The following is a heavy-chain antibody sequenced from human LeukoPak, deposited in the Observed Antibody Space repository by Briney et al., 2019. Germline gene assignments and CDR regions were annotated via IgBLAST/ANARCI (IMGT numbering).Heavy chain of an antibody. CDR2: IYYSGST. V-gene: IGHV4-59*01. CDR3: ARGAPLTIFGVVMAAFDI. J-gene: IGHJ3*02. Sequence: SETLSLTCTVSGGSISSYYWSWIRQPPGKGLEWIGYIYYSGSTNYNPSLKSRVTISVDTSKNQFSLKLSSVTAADTAVYYCARGAPLTIFGVVMAAFDIWGQGTMVTVSS. D-gene: IGHD3-3*01. CDR1: GGSISSYY.